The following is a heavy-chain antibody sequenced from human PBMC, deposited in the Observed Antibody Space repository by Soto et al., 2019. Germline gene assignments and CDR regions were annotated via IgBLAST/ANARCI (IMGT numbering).Heavy chain of an antibody. CDR2: IYYSGST. CDR1: GGSISSYY. D-gene: IGHD3-3*01. Sequence: QVQLQESGPGLVKPSETLSLTCTVSGGSISSYYWSWIRQPPGKGLEWIGYIYYSGSTNYNPSLKSRVTISVDTSKNQCSLKLSSVTAADTAVYYCARHSYDFWSGAYYYYMDVWGKGTTVTVSS. V-gene: IGHV4-59*08. CDR3: ARHSYDFWSGAYYYYMDV. J-gene: IGHJ6*03.